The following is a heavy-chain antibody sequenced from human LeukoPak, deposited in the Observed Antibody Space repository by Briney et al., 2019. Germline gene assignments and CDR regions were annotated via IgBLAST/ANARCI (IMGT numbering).Heavy chain of an antibody. V-gene: IGHV4-59*08. CDR1: GGSISSYH. D-gene: IGHD4-23*01. CDR3: ATINYGGHGYFDY. J-gene: IGHJ4*02. Sequence: SETLSLTCTVSGGSISSYHWSWIRQPPGKGLEWIGYNYNSGSTNYIPSLESRVTISVDTSKDQFSLKLSSVTAADTAVYYCATINYGGHGYFDYWGQGSLVTVSS. CDR2: NYNSGST.